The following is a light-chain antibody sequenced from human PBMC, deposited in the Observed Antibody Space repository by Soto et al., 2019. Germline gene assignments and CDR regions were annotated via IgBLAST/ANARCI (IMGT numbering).Light chain of an antibody. CDR1: QSIGSY. CDR2: AAS. V-gene: IGKV1-39*01. CDR3: QQSYNVLSWT. J-gene: IGKJ1*01. Sequence: DIQMTQSPSSLSASVGDRVTITCRASQSIGSYLNWYRQKPGKAPELLIYAASHLQGEVPSRFRGSGSGTDFTLTISSLQPEDFASYYCQQSYNVLSWTFGQGTKVDIK.